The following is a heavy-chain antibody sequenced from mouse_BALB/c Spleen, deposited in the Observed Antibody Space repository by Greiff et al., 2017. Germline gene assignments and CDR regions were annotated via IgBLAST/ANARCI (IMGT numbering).Heavy chain of an antibody. CDR1: GFTFSTYT. CDR2: ISSGGGNT. V-gene: IGHV5-9*03. J-gene: IGHJ2*01. D-gene: IGHD6-1*01. CDR3: ARGPLDY. Sequence: EVKLVESGGGLVKPGGSLKLSCAASGFTFSTYTMSWVRQTPEKRLEWVATISSGGGNTYYPDSVRGRFTISRDNAKNNLYLQMSSLRSEDTALYYCARGPLDYWGQGTTLTVSS.